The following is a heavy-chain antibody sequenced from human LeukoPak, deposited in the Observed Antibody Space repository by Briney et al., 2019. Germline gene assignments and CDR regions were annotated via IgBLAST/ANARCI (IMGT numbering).Heavy chain of an antibody. CDR3: ARAGATGKSQFDY. CDR1: GESFSGFY. V-gene: IGHV4-34*01. CDR2: INHSGST. D-gene: IGHD1-1*01. Sequence: PSETLSLTCVVYGESFSGFYWSWIRQPPGKGLEWIGEINHSGSTNYNPSLKSRVTMSVDTSKNQFSLKLNSVTAADTAVYYCARAGATGKSQFDYWGQGTLVTVSS. J-gene: IGHJ4*02.